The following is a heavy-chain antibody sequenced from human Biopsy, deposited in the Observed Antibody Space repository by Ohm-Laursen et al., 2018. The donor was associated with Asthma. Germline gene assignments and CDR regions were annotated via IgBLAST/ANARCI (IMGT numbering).Heavy chain of an antibody. CDR3: ARTYFDFLTGQVHDAFAM. Sequence: GASVKVSCKASGYTFINYAIHWVRQAPGHSLEWMGWINAASGNTKYSQKFQGRLTISRDTSASTAYMDLSSLQSEDTAVYYCARTYFDFLTGQVHDAFAMWGQGTMVTVSS. V-gene: IGHV1-3*01. CDR2: INAASGNT. D-gene: IGHD3-9*01. CDR1: GYTFINYA. J-gene: IGHJ3*02.